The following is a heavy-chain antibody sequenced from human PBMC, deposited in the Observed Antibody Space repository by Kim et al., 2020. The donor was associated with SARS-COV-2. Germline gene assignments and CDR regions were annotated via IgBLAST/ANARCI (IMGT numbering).Heavy chain of an antibody. D-gene: IGHD2-15*01. CDR3: AREGGDY. J-gene: IGHJ4*02. V-gene: IGHV1-69*04. CDR2: LSIA. Sequence: LSIANYAQKFQGRVTITADKSTSTAYMELSSLRSEDTAVYYCAREGGDYWGQGTLVTVSS.